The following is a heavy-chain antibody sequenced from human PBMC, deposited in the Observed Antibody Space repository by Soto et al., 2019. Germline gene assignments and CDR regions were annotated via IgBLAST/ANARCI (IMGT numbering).Heavy chain of an antibody. J-gene: IGHJ6*03. D-gene: IGHD2-15*01. CDR3: ARQDCSGGSCYTHNYYYYYMDV. V-gene: IGHV5-51*01. Sequence: PGESLKISCKGSGYSFTSYLIGWVRQMPGKGLEWMGIIYPGDSDTRYSPSFQGQVTISADKSISTAYLQWSSLKASDTAMYYCARQDCSGGSCYTHNYYYYYMDVWGKGTTVTVSS. CDR1: GYSFTSYL. CDR2: IYPGDSDT.